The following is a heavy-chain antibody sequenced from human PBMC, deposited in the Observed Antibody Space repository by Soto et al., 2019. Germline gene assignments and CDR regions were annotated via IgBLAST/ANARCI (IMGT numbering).Heavy chain of an antibody. CDR2: MYHSGST. Sequence: SETLSLTCAVSGGSISSGGYSWSWIRQPPGKGLEWIGYMYHSGSTNYNPSLKSRVTISVDTSKNQFSLKLSSVTAADTAVYYCARGAVLRYFDWLNPWGQGTLVTVSS. V-gene: IGHV4-30-2*01. CDR3: ARGAVLRYFDWLNP. D-gene: IGHD3-9*01. J-gene: IGHJ5*02. CDR1: GGSISSGGYS.